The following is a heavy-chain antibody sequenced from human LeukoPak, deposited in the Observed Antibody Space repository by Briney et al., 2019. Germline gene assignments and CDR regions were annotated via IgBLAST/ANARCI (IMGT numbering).Heavy chain of an antibody. CDR1: GGSISSYY. CDR2: INHSGST. CDR3: ARGQLLWFGELFAFDY. Sequence: SKTLSLTCTVSGGSISSYYWSWIRQPAGKGLEWIGEINHSGSTNYNPSLKSRVTISVDTSKNQFSLKLSSVTAADTAVYYCARGQLLWFGELFAFDYWGQGTLVTVSS. D-gene: IGHD3-10*01. J-gene: IGHJ4*02. V-gene: IGHV4-34*01.